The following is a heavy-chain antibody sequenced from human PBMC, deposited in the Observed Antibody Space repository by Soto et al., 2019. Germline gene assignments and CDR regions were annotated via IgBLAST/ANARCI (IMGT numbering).Heavy chain of an antibody. V-gene: IGHV4-38-2*02. CDR1: GYLISSGYY. D-gene: IGHD2-2*01. CDR3: ARESRGDIVVVPVPGRFDP. CDR2: IDYSGRT. Sequence: SETLSVTCSVSGYLISSGYYWGWIRQTPGKGLEWLGSIDYSGRTYYNPSLKSRVSTSVDLSKNQFSLNLRSVTAADTAVYYCARESRGDIVVVPVPGRFDPWGQGTLVTVSS. J-gene: IGHJ5*02.